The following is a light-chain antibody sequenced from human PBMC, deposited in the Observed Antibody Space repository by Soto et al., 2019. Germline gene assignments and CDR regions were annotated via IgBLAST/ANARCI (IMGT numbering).Light chain of an antibody. CDR3: HQYGSLPKT. J-gene: IGKJ2*01. CDR1: QSVSSSY. V-gene: IGKV3-20*01. CDR2: GAS. Sequence: EIVLTQSPGTLSLSPGERATLSCRAGQSVSSSYLAWYQQKPGQAPRLLIYGASSRATGIPDRFSGSGSGTDFTLTISRLEPEDFAVYYCHQYGSLPKTFGQGTKLEI.